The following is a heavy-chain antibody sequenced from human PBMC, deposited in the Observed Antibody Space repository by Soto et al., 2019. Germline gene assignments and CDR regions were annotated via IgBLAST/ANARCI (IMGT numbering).Heavy chain of an antibody. Sequence: QVPLVQSGAEVKKPGASVKVSCKASGYTFTSYAMHWVRQAPGQRLEWMGWINAGNGNTKYSQKFQGRVTITRDTSASTAYMELSSLRSEDTAVYYCARDREDYYDSSGYYSHDAFDIWGQGTMVTVSS. CDR2: INAGNGNT. J-gene: IGHJ3*02. CDR1: GYTFTSYA. D-gene: IGHD3-22*01. CDR3: ARDREDYYDSSGYYSHDAFDI. V-gene: IGHV1-3*01.